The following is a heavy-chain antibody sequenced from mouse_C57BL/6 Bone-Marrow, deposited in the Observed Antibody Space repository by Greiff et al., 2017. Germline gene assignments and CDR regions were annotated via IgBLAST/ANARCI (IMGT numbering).Heavy chain of an antibody. J-gene: IGHJ3*01. CDR2: ISYDGSN. CDR1: GYSITSGYY. Sequence: EVKLQESGPGLVKPSQSLSLTCSVTGYSITSGYYWNWIRQFPGNKLEWMGYISYDGSNNYNPSLKNRISITRDTSKNQYFLKLNSVTTEDTATYYCARKSYGSSYGFAYWGQGTLVTVSA. D-gene: IGHD1-1*01. V-gene: IGHV3-6*01. CDR3: ARKSYGSSYGFAY.